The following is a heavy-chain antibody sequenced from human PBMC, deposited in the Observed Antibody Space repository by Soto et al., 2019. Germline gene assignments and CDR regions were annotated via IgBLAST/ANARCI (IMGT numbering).Heavy chain of an antibody. CDR3: ARGGTSGSAVYNWFDP. D-gene: IGHD3-10*01. Sequence: QVQLQESGPGLVKPSGTLSLTCSVTGASVSCHSWSWIRQSPAKGLEWIGYTHYSGGTNYTPSLRSRVAISVETSKNQLSLNLTSLTAADTAVYYCARGGTSGSAVYNWFDPWGQGTLVTVSS. J-gene: IGHJ5*02. V-gene: IGHV4-59*02. CDR1: GASVSCHS. CDR2: THYSGGT.